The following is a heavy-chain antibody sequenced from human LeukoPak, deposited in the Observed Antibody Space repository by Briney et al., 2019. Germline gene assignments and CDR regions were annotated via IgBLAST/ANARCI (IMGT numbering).Heavy chain of an antibody. J-gene: IGHJ5*02. Sequence: SETLSLTCTVSGGFITNYYWDWIRQPPGRGLEWVGYIHSTGATSYNPSLKSRVTMSIDTSKKQFSLKVTSVTAADTAVYYRAGHGYDDDDLSLTWGQGTLVTVSS. V-gene: IGHV4-59*08. CDR1: GGFITNYY. D-gene: IGHD3-16*01. CDR2: IHSTGAT. CDR3: AGHGYDDDDLSLT.